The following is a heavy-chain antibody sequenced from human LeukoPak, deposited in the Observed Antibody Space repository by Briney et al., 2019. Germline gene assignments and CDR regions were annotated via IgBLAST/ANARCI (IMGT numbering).Heavy chain of an antibody. D-gene: IGHD3-22*01. V-gene: IGHV3-30*18. J-gene: IGHJ4*02. CDR2: ISYDGSNK. Sequence: GGSLRLSCAASGFTFSSYGMHWVRQAPGKGLEWVAIISYDGSNKYYTDSVRGRFTISRDNSKNTLHLQMNSLRAEDTAVYYCAKRGSGYYIDYWGQGTLVTVSS. CDR3: AKRGSGYYIDY. CDR1: GFTFSSYG.